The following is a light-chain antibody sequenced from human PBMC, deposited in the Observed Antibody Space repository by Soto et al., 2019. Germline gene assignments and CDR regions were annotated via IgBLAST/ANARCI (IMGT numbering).Light chain of an antibody. CDR3: QQYNNWPPWT. Sequence: EIVLTHSPATLSFXPXXXXTXXXRASQSVSSYLAWYQQKPGQAPRLLIYDASNRATGIPARFSGSGSGTEFTLTISSLQSEDFAVYYCQQYNNWPPWTFGQGTKVDIK. V-gene: IGKV3-11*01. CDR1: QSVSSY. CDR2: DAS. J-gene: IGKJ1*01.